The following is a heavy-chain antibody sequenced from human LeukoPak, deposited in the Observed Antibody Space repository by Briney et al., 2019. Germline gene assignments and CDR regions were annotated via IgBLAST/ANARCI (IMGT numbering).Heavy chain of an antibody. D-gene: IGHD2-2*02. CDR1: GFTFSSNG. Sequence: GGSLRLSCAASGFTFSSNGMHWVRQAPGKGLEWVAFIRTVGTDKYYADSVKGRFTISRDNSKNTLYLQVNSPRTEDTAIYYCATDMGEAAIIFEYWGQGTLVTVSS. J-gene: IGHJ4*02. CDR3: ATDMGEAAIIFEY. V-gene: IGHV3-30*02. CDR2: IRTVGTDK.